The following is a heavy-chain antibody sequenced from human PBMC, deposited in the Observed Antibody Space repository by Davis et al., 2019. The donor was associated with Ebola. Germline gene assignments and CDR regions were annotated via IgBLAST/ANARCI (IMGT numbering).Heavy chain of an antibody. CDR1: GYTFTAYY. CDR2: INPNRGGT. Sequence: ASVKVSCKASGYTFTAYYMHWVRQAPGQGLEWMGWINPNRGGTNYAQKFQGRVTMTRDTSISTAYMELSSLRSGDTAVYYCARATPYYYDRSGYHRFYFDYWGQGTLVTVSS. D-gene: IGHD3-22*01. J-gene: IGHJ4*02. CDR3: ARATPYYYDRSGYHRFYFDY. V-gene: IGHV1-2*02.